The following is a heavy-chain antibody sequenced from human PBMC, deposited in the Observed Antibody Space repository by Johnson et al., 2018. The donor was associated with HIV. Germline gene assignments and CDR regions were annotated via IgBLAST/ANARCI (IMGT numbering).Heavy chain of an antibody. J-gene: IGHJ3*02. CDR3: AKVLGYSSSSRDAFGI. CDR1: GFTVSSNY. D-gene: IGHD6-6*01. Sequence: VQLVESGGGVVQPGRSLRLSCAASGFTVSSNYMSWVRQAPGKGLEWVSVIYTGGSTYYADSVKGRFTISRDNSKNTLYLQMNSLRAEDTAVYYCAKVLGYSSSSRDAFGIWGQGTMVTVSS. V-gene: IGHV3-66*01. CDR2: IYTGGST.